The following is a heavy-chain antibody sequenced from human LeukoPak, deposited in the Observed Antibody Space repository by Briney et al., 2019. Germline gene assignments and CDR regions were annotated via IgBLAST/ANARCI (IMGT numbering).Heavy chain of an antibody. V-gene: IGHV3-53*01. D-gene: IGHD3-10*01. Sequence: PGGSLRLSCAASGFTVSSNYMSWVRRAPGKGLEWVSVIYSGGSTYYADSVKGRFTISRDNSKNTLYLQMNSLRAEDTAVYYCARDRFGELLFDYWGQGTLVTVSS. CDR2: IYSGGST. CDR3: ARDRFGELLFDY. CDR1: GFTVSSNY. J-gene: IGHJ4*02.